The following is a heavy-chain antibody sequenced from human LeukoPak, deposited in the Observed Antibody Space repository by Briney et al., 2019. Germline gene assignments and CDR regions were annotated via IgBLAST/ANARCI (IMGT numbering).Heavy chain of an antibody. CDR3: ANGRPEDV. J-gene: IGHJ6*04. CDR2: GGTSGDI. V-gene: IGHV3-23*01. CDR1: GFTFSSYA. Sequence: GGSLRLSCAVSGFTFSSYAMSWVRQAPGRGLEWVSLGGTSGDIYYADSVKGRFTISRDISKNTLYLQMNSLRAEDTAVYYCANGRPEDVWGKGTTVTVSS.